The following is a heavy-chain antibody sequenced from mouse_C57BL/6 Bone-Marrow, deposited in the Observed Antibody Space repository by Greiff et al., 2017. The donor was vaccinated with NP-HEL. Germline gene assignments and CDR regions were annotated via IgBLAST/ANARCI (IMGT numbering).Heavy chain of an antibody. CDR1: CYTFTYYY. D-gene: IGHD1-1*01. V-gene: IGHV1-76*01. CDR2: IYPGSGNT. J-gene: IGHJ2*01. Sequence: VQLQQSGAELVRPGASVKLSFNASCYTFTYYYINWFNQRPVQGLEWIARIYPGSGNTYYNEKFKGKATLTAEKSSSTAYMQLSSLTSEDSAVYFCARNGSSYGYFDYWGQGTTLTVSS. CDR3: ARNGSSYGYFDY.